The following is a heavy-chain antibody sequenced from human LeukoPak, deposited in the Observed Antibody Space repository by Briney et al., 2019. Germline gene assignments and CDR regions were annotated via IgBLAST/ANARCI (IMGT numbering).Heavy chain of an antibody. V-gene: IGHV4-39*01. CDR1: GDSITTANYF. J-gene: IGHJ6*03. Sequence: SETLSLTCAVSGDSITTANYFWGCVRQPPGEGLEWIGYIHHSGRSFYNPSLKSRVTISVDTSKNQFSLKLSDVTAADTAVYYCARRSYYYYYMDVWGKGTTVTVSS. CDR2: IHHSGRS. CDR3: ARRSYYYYYMDV.